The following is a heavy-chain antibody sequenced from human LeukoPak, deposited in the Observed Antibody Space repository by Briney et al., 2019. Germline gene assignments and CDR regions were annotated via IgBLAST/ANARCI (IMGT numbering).Heavy chain of an antibody. CDR3: ARGYCSSTSCYPGGI. CDR2: MNPNSGNT. D-gene: IGHD2-2*01. J-gene: IGHJ3*02. Sequence: ASVKVSCKASGYTFTSYDTNWVRQATGQGLEWMGWMNPNSGNTGYAQKFQGRVTITRNTSISTAYMELSSLRSEDTAVYYCARGYCSSTSCYPGGIWGQGTMVTVSS. V-gene: IGHV1-8*03. CDR1: GYTFTSYD.